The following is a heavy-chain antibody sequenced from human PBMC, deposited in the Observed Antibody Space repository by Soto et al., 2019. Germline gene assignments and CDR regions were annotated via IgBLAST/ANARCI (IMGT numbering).Heavy chain of an antibody. D-gene: IGHD2-21*01. CDR3: VRNAGQKSPGDV. Sequence: SVKVACNASGYTFVSHGISWVRQAPGQVFEWMGWISADNDNGNSAQKFQARVRITIETSTNTAYSELRNLTSDDPALYFLVRNAGQKSPGDVWGQETVDSVSS. CDR1: GYTFVSHG. V-gene: IGHV1-18*01. J-gene: IGHJ4*02. CDR2: ISADNDNG.